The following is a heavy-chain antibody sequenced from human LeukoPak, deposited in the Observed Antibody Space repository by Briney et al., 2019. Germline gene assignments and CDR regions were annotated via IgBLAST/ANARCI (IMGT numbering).Heavy chain of an antibody. J-gene: IGHJ4*01. CDR3: VTASPYSGLGD. CDR1: GFTFSKYA. Sequence: GGSLRLSCSASGFTFSKYAMHWVRQAPGKGLEYVSGISSKGQSDFYADSVMGRFTVSRDNTEDTLWLQMSSLRVEDTAVYFCVTASPYSGLGDWGHGTLVIVSS. CDR2: ISSKGQSD. D-gene: IGHD3-16*01. V-gene: IGHV3-64D*06.